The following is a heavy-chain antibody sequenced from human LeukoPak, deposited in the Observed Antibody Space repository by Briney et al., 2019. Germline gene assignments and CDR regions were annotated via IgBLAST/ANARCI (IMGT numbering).Heavy chain of an antibody. V-gene: IGHV4-39*01. CDR1: GGSISSSSYY. CDR2: IYYSGST. J-gene: IGHJ4*02. Sequence: PETLSLTCTVSGGSISSSSYYWGWIRQPPGKGLEWIGSIYYSGSTYYNPSLKSRVTISVDTSKNQFSLKLSSVTAADTAVYYCASTPCSGGSCPDYWGQGTLVTVSS. CDR3: ASTPCSGGSCPDY. D-gene: IGHD2-15*01.